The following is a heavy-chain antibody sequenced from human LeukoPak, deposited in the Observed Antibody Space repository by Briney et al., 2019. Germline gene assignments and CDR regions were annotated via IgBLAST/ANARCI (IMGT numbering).Heavy chain of an antibody. CDR1: GFTFSDYS. CDR3: GKEKDSGFVDY. V-gene: IGHV3-30*18. J-gene: IGHJ4*02. CDR2: ISYDGNNQ. D-gene: IGHD6-19*01. Sequence: GGSLRLSCAASGFTFSDYSMNWVRQAPGKGLEWVAVISYDGNNQYYADSVKGRLTISRDNSKNTLYLQMNSLRAEDTAVYYCGKEKDSGFVDYWGQGTLVTVSS.